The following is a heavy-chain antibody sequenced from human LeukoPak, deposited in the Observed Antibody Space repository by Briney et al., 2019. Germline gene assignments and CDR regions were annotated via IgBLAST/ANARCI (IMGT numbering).Heavy chain of an antibody. CDR2: ISYDGSNK. V-gene: IGHV3-30*18. CDR1: GFTFSSYG. D-gene: IGHD3-9*01. CDR3: AKKGARGDDILTGYWYYFDY. Sequence: GGSLRLSCAASGFTFSSYGMHWVRQAPGKGLEWVAVISYDGSNKYYADSVKGRFTISRDNSKNKLYLEMNRLRAEDTAVYYCAKKGARGDDILTGYWYYFDYWGQGTLVTVSS. J-gene: IGHJ4*02.